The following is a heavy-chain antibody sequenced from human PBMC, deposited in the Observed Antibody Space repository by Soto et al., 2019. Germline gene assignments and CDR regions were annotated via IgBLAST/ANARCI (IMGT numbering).Heavy chain of an antibody. V-gene: IGHV1-69*12. Sequence: QVQLVQSGAEVKKPGSSVKISCKASGGTFSSYAISWVRQAPGQGLEWMGGIIPIFGTANYAQKFQGRVTITADESTGTAYMELSSLRSADTAVYYGARGWGYSEFDPWGQVPMVTVSS. CDR2: IIPIFGTA. CDR3: ARGWGYSEFDP. CDR1: GGTFSSYA. J-gene: IGHJ5*02. D-gene: IGHD5-12*01.